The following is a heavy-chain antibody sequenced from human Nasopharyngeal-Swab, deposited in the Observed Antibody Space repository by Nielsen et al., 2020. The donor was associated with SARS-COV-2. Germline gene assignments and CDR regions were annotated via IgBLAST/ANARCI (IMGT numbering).Heavy chain of an antibody. CDR1: GGTFSSYA. CDR2: IIPIFGTA. Sequence: SVQVSCKASGGTFSSYAIIWVRQAPGQGLEWMGGIIPIFGTASYAQKFQGRVTITADESTSTAYMELSSLRSEDTAVYYCARYVGGYNSGYFDYWGQGTLVTVSS. J-gene: IGHJ4*02. D-gene: IGHD5-24*01. V-gene: IGHV1-69*13. CDR3: ARYVGGYNSGYFDY.